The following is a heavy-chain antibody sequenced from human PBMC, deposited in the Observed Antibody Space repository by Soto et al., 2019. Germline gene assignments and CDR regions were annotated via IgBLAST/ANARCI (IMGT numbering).Heavy chain of an antibody. J-gene: IGHJ4*02. Sequence: GGSLRLSCAASGFTFSSYAMHWVRQAPGKGLEWVAVISYDGSNKYYADSVKGRFTISRDNSKNTLYLQMNSLRAEDTAAYYCASQVAVAGTAPQLYYFDYWGQGTLVTVSS. V-gene: IGHV3-30-3*01. D-gene: IGHD6-19*01. CDR1: GFTFSSYA. CDR3: ASQVAVAGTAPQLYYFDY. CDR2: ISYDGSNK.